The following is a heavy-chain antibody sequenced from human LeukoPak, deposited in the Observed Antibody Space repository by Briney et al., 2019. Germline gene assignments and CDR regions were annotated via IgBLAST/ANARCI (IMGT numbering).Heavy chain of an antibody. CDR1: GGSFSGYY. V-gene: IGHV4-34*01. CDR2: INHSGST. D-gene: IGHD6-6*01. J-gene: IGHJ5*02. CDR3: ARGKIAARSRINWFDP. Sequence: PSETLSLTCAVYGGSFSGYYWSWIRQPPGKGLEWIGEINHSGSTNYNPSLKSRVTISVDTSKNQFSLKLSSVTAADTAVYYCARGKIAARSRINWFDPWGQGTLVTVSS.